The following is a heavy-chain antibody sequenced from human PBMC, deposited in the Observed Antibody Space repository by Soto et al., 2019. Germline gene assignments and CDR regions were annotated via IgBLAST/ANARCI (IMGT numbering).Heavy chain of an antibody. CDR2: IDWDDDK. CDR1: GFSLSTSGMC. CDR3: ARIRIAAAGGYGAFDI. J-gene: IGHJ3*02. Sequence: PTLGNPAQTLTLTCTFAGFSLSTSGMCVSWIRQPPGKALEWLARIDWDDDKYYSTSLKTRLTISKDTSKNQVVLTMTNMDPVDTATYYCARIRIAAAGGYGAFDIWGQGTMVTVSS. D-gene: IGHD6-13*01. V-gene: IGHV2-70*11.